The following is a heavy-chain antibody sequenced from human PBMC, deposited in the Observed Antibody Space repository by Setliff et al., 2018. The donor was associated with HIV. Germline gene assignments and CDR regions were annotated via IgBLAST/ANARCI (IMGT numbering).Heavy chain of an antibody. CDR2: ISAYNGNT. Sequence: GASVKVSCKASGYTFTSYGISWVRQAPGQGLEWMGWISAYNGNTNYAQKLQGRVTMTTDTSTSTAYMELRSLRSDDTAVYYCARDKRSFYGDYEGDAFDIWGQGTMVTVSS. J-gene: IGHJ3*02. V-gene: IGHV1-18*01. CDR1: GYTFTSYG. CDR3: ARDKRSFYGDYEGDAFDI. D-gene: IGHD4-17*01.